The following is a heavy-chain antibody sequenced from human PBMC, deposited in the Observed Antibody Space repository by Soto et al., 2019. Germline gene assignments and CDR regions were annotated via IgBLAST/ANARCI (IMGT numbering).Heavy chain of an antibody. CDR3: AKAKDSMIVVVISPNDY. J-gene: IGHJ4*02. D-gene: IGHD3-22*01. Sequence: GGSLRLSCAASGFTFSSYAMSWVRQAPGKGLEWVSAISGSGGSTYYTDSVKGRFTISRDNSKNTLYLQMNSLRAEDTAVYYCAKAKDSMIVVVISPNDYWGQGTLVTVSS. CDR1: GFTFSSYA. CDR2: ISGSGGST. V-gene: IGHV3-23*01.